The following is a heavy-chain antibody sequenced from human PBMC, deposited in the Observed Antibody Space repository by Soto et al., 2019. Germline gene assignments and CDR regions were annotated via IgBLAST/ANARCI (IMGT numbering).Heavy chain of an antibody. J-gene: IGHJ3*02. CDR2: INAGNGNT. CDR1: GYTFTSYA. Sequence: ASVKVYCKASGYTFTSYAMHWVRQAPGQRLEWMGWINAGNGNTKYSQKVQGRVTITRDTSASTAYMELSSLRSEDTAVYYCARNAKYGDALDIWGQGTMVTVSS. V-gene: IGHV1-3*01. D-gene: IGHD3-10*01. CDR3: ARNAKYGDALDI.